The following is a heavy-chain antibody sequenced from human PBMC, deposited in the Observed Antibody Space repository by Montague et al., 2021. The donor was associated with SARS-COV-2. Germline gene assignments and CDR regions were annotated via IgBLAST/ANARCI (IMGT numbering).Heavy chain of an antibody. CDR1: SGSISSYY. D-gene: IGHD6-13*01. CDR2: IYYSGST. CDR3: ARGAGYSSSWYLAFEI. J-gene: IGHJ3*02. V-gene: IGHV4-59*01. Sequence: SETLSLTCTASSGSISSYYWSWIRQPPGKGLEWIGYIYYSGSTNYNPSLKSRVTISVDTSKNQFPLKLSSVTAADTAVYYCARGAGYSSSWYLAFEIWGQGTMVTVSS.